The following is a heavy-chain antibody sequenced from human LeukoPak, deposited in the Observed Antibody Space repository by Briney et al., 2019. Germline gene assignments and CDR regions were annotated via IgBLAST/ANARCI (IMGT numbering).Heavy chain of an antibody. CDR3: ARHLYDSSGYYYLTLWFDP. D-gene: IGHD3-22*01. J-gene: IGHJ5*02. CDR2: ISYSGST. Sequence: PSETLSLTCTVSGGSISSRNYYWGWIRQPPGKGLEWIASISYSGSTYYNPSLKSRVTISVDTSKNQFSLKLSSVTAADTAVYYCARHLYDSSGYYYLTLWFDPWGQGTLVTVSS. V-gene: IGHV4-39*01. CDR1: GGSISSRNYY.